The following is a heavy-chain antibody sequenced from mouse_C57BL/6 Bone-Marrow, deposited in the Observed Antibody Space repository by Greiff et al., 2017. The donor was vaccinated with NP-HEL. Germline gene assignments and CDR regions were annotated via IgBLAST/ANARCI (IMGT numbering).Heavy chain of an antibody. CDR2: IDPSDSYT. CDR1: GYTFTSYW. J-gene: IGHJ3*01. Sequence: QVQLQQPGAELVKPGASVKLSCKASGYTFTSYWMQWVKQRPGQGLAWIGEIDPSDSYTNYNQKFKGKATLTVDTSSSTAYMQLSRLTSEDSAVYYCASRIYYDYEGFAYWGQGTLVTVSA. D-gene: IGHD2-4*01. V-gene: IGHV1-50*01. CDR3: ASRIYYDYEGFAY.